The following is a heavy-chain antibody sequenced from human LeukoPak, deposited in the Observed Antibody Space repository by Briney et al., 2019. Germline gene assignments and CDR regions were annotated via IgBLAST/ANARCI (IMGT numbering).Heavy chain of an antibody. CDR1: GFSLSSFA. D-gene: IGHD6-19*01. Sequence: HAGGSLRLSCVGSGFSLSSFAMTWVRQVSGKGLEWVPTIYGGGTNTFYADSVKGRFTISRDDSKNMQFLEMDRLRPEDTAVYFCAKRITVAAGIYFDSWGQGTLVTVSS. CDR2: IYGGGTNT. CDR3: AKRITVAAGIYFDS. V-gene: IGHV3-23*01. J-gene: IGHJ4*02.